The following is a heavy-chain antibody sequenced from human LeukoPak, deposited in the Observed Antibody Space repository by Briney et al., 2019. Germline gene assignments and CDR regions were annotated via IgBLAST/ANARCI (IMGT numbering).Heavy chain of an antibody. D-gene: IGHD3-22*01. J-gene: IGHJ4*02. V-gene: IGHV1-2*04. CDR1: GYTFTGYY. Sequence: GASVKASCKASGYTFTGYYMHWVRQAPGQGLEWMGWINPNSGGTNYAQKFQGWVTMTRDTSISTAYMELSRLRSDDTAVYYCARALGPYYDSSGYYLYWGQGTLVTVSS. CDR3: ARALGPYYDSSGYYLY. CDR2: INPNSGGT.